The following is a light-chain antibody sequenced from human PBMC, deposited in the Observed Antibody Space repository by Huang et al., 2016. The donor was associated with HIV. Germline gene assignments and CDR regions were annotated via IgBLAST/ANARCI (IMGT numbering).Light chain of an antibody. CDR3: QQLHAYPIT. CDR2: GAS. CDR1: QDIGTS. J-gene: IGKJ5*01. V-gene: IGKV1-13*02. Sequence: HLTQSPPSLSASVGDSVFISCRASQDIGTSLAWYQQRTGRAPKLLIAGASTLQTGVPSRFSGDSAGTFFTLFITDLQTEDFATYYCQQLHAYPITFGQGTRLDIK.